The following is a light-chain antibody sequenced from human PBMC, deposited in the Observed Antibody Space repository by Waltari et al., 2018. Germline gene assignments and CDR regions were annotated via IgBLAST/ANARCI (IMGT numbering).Light chain of an antibody. J-gene: IGKJ2*01. CDR1: QNIRNY. CDR3: QQSYRTPPYT. Sequence: DIQMTQSPSSLSASVGDRVTITCRASQNIRNYLNWYQQIPGKAPKLLIYAASTLQSGVPSRFSGSGSGTDFTLTISTLQTEDFATYYCQQSYRTPPYTFGQGTKLEIK. CDR2: AAS. V-gene: IGKV1-39*01.